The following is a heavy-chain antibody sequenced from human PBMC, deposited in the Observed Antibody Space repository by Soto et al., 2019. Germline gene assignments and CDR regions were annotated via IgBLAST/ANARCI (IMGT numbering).Heavy chain of an antibody. CDR1: VFTFIDYY. J-gene: IGHJ6*02. D-gene: IGHD2-8*01. V-gene: IGHV3-11*06. CDR2: ISSSSSYT. Sequence: GWSLRLSCASSVFTFIDYYMSWIRQAPGKGLEWVSYISSSSSYTNYADTVKGRFTISRDNAKNSLYLQMNSLRAEDTAVYYCARLGYCTNGVCYPYYYYYGMDVWGQGTTVTVSS. CDR3: ARLGYCTNGVCYPYYYYYGMDV.